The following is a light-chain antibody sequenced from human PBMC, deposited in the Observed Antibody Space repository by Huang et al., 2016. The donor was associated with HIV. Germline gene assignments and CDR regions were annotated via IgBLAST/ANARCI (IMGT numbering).Light chain of an antibody. V-gene: IGKV1-39*01. CDR2: AAS. J-gene: IGKJ1*01. CDR3: QQSGT. CDR1: QSISRH. Sequence: EIQMTQSPSSLSAFVGDRVTITCRASQSISRHLSWYQQKPGKAPKVLIYAASTLQSGVPSRFSGSGSGTDFTLTISNLQPEDFATYYCQQSGTFGQGTKVEIK.